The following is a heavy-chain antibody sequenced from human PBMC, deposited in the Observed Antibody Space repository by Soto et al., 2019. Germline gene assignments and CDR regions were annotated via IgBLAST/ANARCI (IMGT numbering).Heavy chain of an antibody. CDR1: GFTFSNYA. CDR2: ISGSGGST. V-gene: IGHV3-23*01. Sequence: HPGGSLRLSCAASGFTFSNYAMNWVRQAPGKGLEWVSAISGSGGSTYYADSVKGRFTISRDNSKNTLYLQMNSLRAEDTAVYYCAKEGYSDSSGYYIGHFDYWGQGTLVTVSS. D-gene: IGHD3-22*01. CDR3: AKEGYSDSSGYYIGHFDY. J-gene: IGHJ4*02.